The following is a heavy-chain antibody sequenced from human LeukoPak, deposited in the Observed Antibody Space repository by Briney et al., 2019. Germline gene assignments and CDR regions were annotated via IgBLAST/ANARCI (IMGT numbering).Heavy chain of an antibody. Sequence: ASVKVSCKASGYTFTSYDINWVRQAPGQGLEWMGWMNPNSGNTGSAQKFQGRVTMTRNTSISTAYMELSRLRADDTAVYYCARDFCSSTSCYDYWGQGTLVTVSS. V-gene: IGHV1-8*01. J-gene: IGHJ4*02. CDR3: ARDFCSSTSCYDY. CDR1: GYTFTSYD. CDR2: MNPNSGNT. D-gene: IGHD2-2*01.